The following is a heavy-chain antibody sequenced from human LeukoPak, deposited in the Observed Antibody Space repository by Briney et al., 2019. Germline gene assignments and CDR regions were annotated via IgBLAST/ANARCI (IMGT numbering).Heavy chain of an antibody. J-gene: IGHJ6*02. Sequence: PGGSLRLSCAASGFTFSSYSMNWVRQAPGKGLEWVSHITAGGTAMFYADSVKGRFTISRDNAKNSLYLQMNSLRDEDTAVYYCARADIVVVVAATEESYYYYGMDVWGQGTTVTVSS. CDR3: ARADIVVVVAATEESYYYYGMDV. V-gene: IGHV3-48*02. CDR1: GFTFSSYS. D-gene: IGHD2-15*01. CDR2: ITAGGTAM.